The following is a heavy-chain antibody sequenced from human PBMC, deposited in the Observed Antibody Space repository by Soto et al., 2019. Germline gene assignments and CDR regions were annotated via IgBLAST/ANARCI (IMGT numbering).Heavy chain of an antibody. Sequence: QVQLQESGPGLVKASQTLSLICSVSGESISSGGYYWSWIRHHPGKGLEWIGYIYDSESAYYNPSLKSRVTMSMDTSTNHCAMKLRSVNAADTAVYYCARASSSSSAADYWGQGTLITVSS. CDR2: IYDSESA. V-gene: IGHV4-31*03. CDR3: ARASSSSSAADY. J-gene: IGHJ4*02. CDR1: GESISSGGYY. D-gene: IGHD6-6*01.